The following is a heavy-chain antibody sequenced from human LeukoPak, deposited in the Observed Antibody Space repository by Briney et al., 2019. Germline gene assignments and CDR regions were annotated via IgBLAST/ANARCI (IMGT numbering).Heavy chain of an antibody. CDR1: GGSINNYY. Sequence: NPSETLSLTCTVSGGSINNYYWSWIRQPAGKGLEWIGRIYTRGSTNYNPSLKSRVTMSVDTSKNQFSLKLSSVTAADTEVYYCARGRYCSADICSGGDAFDIWGQGTMVSVSS. CDR2: IYTRGST. D-gene: IGHD2-15*01. CDR3: ARGRYCSADICSGGDAFDI. V-gene: IGHV4-4*07. J-gene: IGHJ3*02.